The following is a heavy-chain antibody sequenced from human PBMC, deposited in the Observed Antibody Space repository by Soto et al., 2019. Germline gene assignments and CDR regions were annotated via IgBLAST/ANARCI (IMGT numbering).Heavy chain of an antibody. D-gene: IGHD2-2*02. V-gene: IGHV4-4*02. J-gene: IGHJ5*02. CDR3: AGKVPAAIWWFDP. CDR2: IYHSGST. Sequence: QVQLQESGPGLVKPSGTLSLTCAVSGGSISSSNWWSWVRQPPGKGLEWIGEIYHSGSTNYNPSLQSRVTISVDKYKNQFSLKLSAVTAADTAGYYCAGKVPAAIWWFDPWGQGTLVTGSS. CDR1: GGSISSSNW.